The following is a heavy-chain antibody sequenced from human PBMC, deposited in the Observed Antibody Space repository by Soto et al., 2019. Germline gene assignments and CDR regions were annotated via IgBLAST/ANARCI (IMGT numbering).Heavy chain of an antibody. CDR1: GGSVTNSIYY. Sequence: SETLALTCTVSGGSVTNSIYYWGWIRQSPGKGLEWIGSVYYRGRSYSKSSVKSRVTISVDTSKNRFSLSLNSVTASDTAVYFCVSQRTTVPTQAYFDYWGPGALVTVSS. CDR3: VSQRTTVPTQAYFDY. J-gene: IGHJ4*02. D-gene: IGHD4-17*01. V-gene: IGHV4-39*01. CDR2: VYYRGRS.